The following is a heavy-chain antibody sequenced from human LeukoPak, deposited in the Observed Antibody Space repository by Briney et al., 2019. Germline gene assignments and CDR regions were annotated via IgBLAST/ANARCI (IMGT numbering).Heavy chain of an antibody. CDR3: ARDYAVTPIAAAGNGDAFDI. Sequence: GASVKVSCKASGYTFTGYYMHWVRQAPGQGLEWMGWINPNSGGTNYAQKFQGRITMTRDTSISTAYMELSRLRSDDTAVYYCARDYAVTPIAAAGNGDAFDIWGQGTMVTVSS. J-gene: IGHJ3*02. CDR2: INPNSGGT. V-gene: IGHV1-2*02. CDR1: GYTFTGYY. D-gene: IGHD6-13*01.